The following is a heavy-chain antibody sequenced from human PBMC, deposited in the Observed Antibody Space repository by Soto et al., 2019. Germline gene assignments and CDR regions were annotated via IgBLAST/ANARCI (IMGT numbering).Heavy chain of an antibody. D-gene: IGHD4-17*01. J-gene: IGHJ6*02. Sequence: SETLSLTCTVSGGSISSGGYYRSWIRQHPGKGLEWIGYIYYSGSTYYNPSLKSRVTISVDTSKNQFSLKLSSVTAADTAVYYCARLSLRTVTTGGRVGMDVWGQGTTVTVSS. V-gene: IGHV4-31*03. CDR1: GGSISSGGYY. CDR3: ARLSLRTVTTGGRVGMDV. CDR2: IYYSGST.